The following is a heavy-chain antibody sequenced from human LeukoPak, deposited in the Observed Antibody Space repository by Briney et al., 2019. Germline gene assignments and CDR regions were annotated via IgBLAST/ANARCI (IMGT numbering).Heavy chain of an antibody. CDR1: GGTFSSYA. Sequence: GASVKVSCKASGGTFSSYAISWVRQAPGQGLEWMGWINPNSGGTNYAQKFQGRVTMTRDTSISTAYMELSRLRSDDTAVYYCARAVVRGVTLYNWFDPWGQGTLVTVSS. D-gene: IGHD3-10*01. CDR2: INPNSGGT. CDR3: ARAVVRGVTLYNWFDP. J-gene: IGHJ5*02. V-gene: IGHV1-2*02.